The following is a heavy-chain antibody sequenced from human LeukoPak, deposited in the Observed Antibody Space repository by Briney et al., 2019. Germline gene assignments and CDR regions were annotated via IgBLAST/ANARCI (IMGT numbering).Heavy chain of an antibody. V-gene: IGHV3-11*04. Sequence: GGSLRLSCAASGFTFSDYYMSWIRQAPGKGLEWVSYISSSGSTIYYADSVMGRFTISRDNAKNSLYLQMNSLRAEDTAVYYCARVGYYDFWSGYTLHRGPLDYWGQGTLVTVSS. CDR1: GFTFSDYY. CDR3: ARVGYYDFWSGYTLHRGPLDY. D-gene: IGHD3-3*01. CDR2: ISSSGSTI. J-gene: IGHJ4*02.